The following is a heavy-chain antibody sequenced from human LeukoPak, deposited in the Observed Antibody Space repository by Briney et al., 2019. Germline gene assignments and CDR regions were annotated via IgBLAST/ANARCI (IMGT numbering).Heavy chain of an antibody. J-gene: IGHJ4*02. Sequence: GGSLRLSCAASGFIFSRFDMKWVRRAPGKGLEWVSYISSSGSTTYYADSVKGRFTISRDDAKNSLYLQMSSLRPEDTAVYCCARYNNGFYYFDYWGQGTLVTVSS. D-gene: IGHD6-19*01. V-gene: IGHV3-48*03. CDR3: ARYNNGFYYFDY. CDR1: GFIFSRFD. CDR2: ISSSGSTT.